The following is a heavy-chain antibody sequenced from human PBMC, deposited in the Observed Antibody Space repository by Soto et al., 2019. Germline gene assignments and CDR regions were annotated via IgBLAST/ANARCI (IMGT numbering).Heavy chain of an antibody. CDR1: GYTFTSYG. J-gene: IGHJ3*02. Sequence: QVQLVQSGAEVKKPGASVKVSCKASGYTFTSYGISWVRQAPGQGLEWMGWISAYNGNTNYAQKLEGRVTMTTDTSTSTDYMELRSLRSDDTAVYYCATTLEHSSGRRGAFDIWGQGTMVTVSS. CDR3: ATTLEHSSGRRGAFDI. D-gene: IGHD6-19*01. V-gene: IGHV1-18*01. CDR2: ISAYNGNT.